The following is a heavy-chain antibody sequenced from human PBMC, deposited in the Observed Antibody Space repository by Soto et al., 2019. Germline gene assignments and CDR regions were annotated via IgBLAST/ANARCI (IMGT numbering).Heavy chain of an antibody. V-gene: IGHV3-30-3*01. J-gene: IGHJ4*02. CDR3: ARAYEGDYFDY. Sequence: QVQLVESGGGVVQPGRSLRLSCAASGFTFSSYAMHWVRQAPGKGLEWVAVISYDGSNKYYADSVKGRFIISRDNSKNTRHLQMNSLRAEHTAVYSCARAYEGDYFDYCGPGTPV. CDR2: ISYDGSNK. D-gene: IGHD3-22*01. CDR1: GFTFSSYA.